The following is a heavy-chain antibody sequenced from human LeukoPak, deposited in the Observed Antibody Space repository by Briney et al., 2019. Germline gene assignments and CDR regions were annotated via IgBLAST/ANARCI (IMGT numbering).Heavy chain of an antibody. D-gene: IGHD3-22*01. J-gene: IGHJ4*02. V-gene: IGHV3-74*01. Sequence: GGSPRLSCVASGFKFKSYWMHWVRQAPGKGLVWIARVNGDGSKTDCADSVKGRFVTSRDNAKDTLYLQMDSLTAEDTAVYFCTRGMLDYYDSSGFSSTDYWGQGTLVTVSS. CDR1: GFKFKSYW. CDR2: VNGDGSKT. CDR3: TRGMLDYYDSSGFSSTDY.